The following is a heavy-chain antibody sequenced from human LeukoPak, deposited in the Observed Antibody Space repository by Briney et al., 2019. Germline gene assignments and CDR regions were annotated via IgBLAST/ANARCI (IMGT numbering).Heavy chain of an antibody. D-gene: IGHD2-21*02. CDR2: ISGSGGST. CDR1: GFTFSSYA. Sequence: GGSLRLSCAASGFTFSSYAMSWVRQAPGKGLEWVSAISGSGGSTYYADSVRGRFTISRDNSKNTLYLQMNSLRAEDTAVYYCAKDPVVVVTAIHSYWGQGTLVTVSS. J-gene: IGHJ4*02. V-gene: IGHV3-23*01. CDR3: AKDPVVVVTAIHSY.